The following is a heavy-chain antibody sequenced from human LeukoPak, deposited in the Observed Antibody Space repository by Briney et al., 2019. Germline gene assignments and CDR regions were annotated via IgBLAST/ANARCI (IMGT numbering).Heavy chain of an antibody. J-gene: IGHJ5*02. CDR1: GGSISSSSYY. D-gene: IGHD3-3*01. Sequence: SETLSLTCTVSGGSISSSSYYWGWIRQPPGKGLEWIGNIYYSGSTYYNPSLKSRVTISVDTSKNQFSLKLSSVTAADTAVYYCARRTPYYDFWSGLLFDPWGQGTLVTVSS. CDR2: IYYSGST. V-gene: IGHV4-39*01. CDR3: ARRTPYYDFWSGLLFDP.